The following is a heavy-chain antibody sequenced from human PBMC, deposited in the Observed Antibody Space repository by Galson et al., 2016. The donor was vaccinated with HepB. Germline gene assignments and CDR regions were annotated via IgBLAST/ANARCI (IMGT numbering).Heavy chain of an antibody. V-gene: IGHV4-39*01. CDR3: ARSNGRKFNRRAFDI. Sequence: SETLSLTCGVSGGSISSSTNAWAWIRQPPGKGLEWIATIYDIGSPYYNPSLKSRVTISVDTSKRQCSLKLTSVIAADTAMYFCARSNGRKFNRRAFDIWGQGTMVTGSS. CDR1: GGSISSSTNA. D-gene: IGHD2-8*01. CDR2: IYDIGSP. J-gene: IGHJ3*02.